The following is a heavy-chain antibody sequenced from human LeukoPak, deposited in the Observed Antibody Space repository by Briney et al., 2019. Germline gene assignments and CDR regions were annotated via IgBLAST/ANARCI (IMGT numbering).Heavy chain of an antibody. CDR1: GGSISSSSYY. J-gene: IGHJ4*02. D-gene: IGHD1-26*01. V-gene: IGHV4-39*07. Sequence: PSETLSLTCTVSGGSISSSSYYWGWIRQPPGKGLEWIGSIYYSGSTYYNPSLKSRVTISVDTSKNQFSLKLSSVTAADTAVYYCARDHSVGATDYWGQGTLVTVSS. CDR2: IYYSGST. CDR3: ARDHSVGATDY.